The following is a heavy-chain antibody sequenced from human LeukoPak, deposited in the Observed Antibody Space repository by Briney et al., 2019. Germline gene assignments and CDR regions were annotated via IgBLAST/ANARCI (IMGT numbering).Heavy chain of an antibody. V-gene: IGHV3-53*01. J-gene: IGHJ4*02. CDR1: GFTVSSNY. CDR2: IYSGGST. Sequence: GGSLRLSCAASGFTVSSNYMSWVRQAPRKGLEWVSVIYSGGSTYYADSVKGRFTISRDNSKNTLYLQMNSLRAEDTAVYYCAKGPNQYYYDSSGYLNYWGQGTLVTVSS. D-gene: IGHD3-22*01. CDR3: AKGPNQYYYDSSGYLNY.